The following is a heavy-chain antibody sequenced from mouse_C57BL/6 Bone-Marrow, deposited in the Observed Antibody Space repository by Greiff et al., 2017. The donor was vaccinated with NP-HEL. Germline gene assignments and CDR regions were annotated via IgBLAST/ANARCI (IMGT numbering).Heavy chain of an antibody. J-gene: IGHJ4*01. CDR3: ASPIYYYGSPYAMDY. CDR1: GYSITSDY. CDR2: ISYSGST. Sequence: EVKLVESGPGLAKPSQTLSLTCSVTGYSITSDYWNWIRKFPGNKLEYMGYISYSGSTYYNPSLKSRISITRDTSKNQYYLQLNSVTTEDTATYYCASPIYYYGSPYAMDYWGQGTSVTV. V-gene: IGHV3-8*01. D-gene: IGHD1-1*01.